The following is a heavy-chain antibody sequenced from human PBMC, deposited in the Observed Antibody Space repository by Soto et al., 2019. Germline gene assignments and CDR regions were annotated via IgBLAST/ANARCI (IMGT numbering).Heavy chain of an antibody. V-gene: IGHV5-10-1*01. CDR2: IDPSDSYT. CDR1: GYSFTSYW. CDR3: ARHDLLNSGSYYADYYYGMDV. J-gene: IGHJ6*02. D-gene: IGHD1-26*01. Sequence: GESLKISWKGSGYSFTSYWSSWVRQMHGKGLEWMGRIDPSDSYTNYSPSFQGHVTISADKSISTAYLQWSSLKASDTAMYYCARHDLLNSGSYYADYYYGMDVWGQGTTVTVSS.